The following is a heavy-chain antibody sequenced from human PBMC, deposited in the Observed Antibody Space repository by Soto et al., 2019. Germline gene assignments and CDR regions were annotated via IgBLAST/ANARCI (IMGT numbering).Heavy chain of an antibody. D-gene: IGHD6-13*01. CDR2: ISGSGGST. Sequence: GGSLRLSCAASGFTFSSYAMSWVRQAPGKGLEWVSAISGSGGSTYYAYSVKGRFTISRDNSKNTLYLQMNSLRAEATAVYYCAKGRKSSSWYDYWGQGTLVTVSS. CDR3: AKGRKSSSWYDY. V-gene: IGHV3-23*01. J-gene: IGHJ4*02. CDR1: GFTFSSYA.